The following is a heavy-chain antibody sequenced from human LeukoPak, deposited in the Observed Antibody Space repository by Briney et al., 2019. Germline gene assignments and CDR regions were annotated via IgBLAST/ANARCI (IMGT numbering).Heavy chain of an antibody. J-gene: IGHJ3*02. V-gene: IGHV3-30*03. CDR2: ISYDGSNK. CDR3: ARAMENRAAHGFDI. D-gene: IGHD3-10*01. CDR1: GFTFSSYG. Sequence: GGSLRLSCAASGFTFSSYGMHWVRQAPGKGLEWVAVISYDGSNKYYADSVKGRFTISRDNSKNTLYLQMNSLRAEDTAVYYCARAMENRAAHGFDIWGQGTLVTVSS.